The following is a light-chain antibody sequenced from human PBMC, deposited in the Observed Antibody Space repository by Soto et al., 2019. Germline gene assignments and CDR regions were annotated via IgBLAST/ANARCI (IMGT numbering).Light chain of an antibody. Sequence: QSVLTQPASVSGSPGQSITISCTGTSSDIGGYILVSWYQQEPGKAPKLMIYEGSKRPSGVSNRFSGSKSGNTASLTISGLQAEDEADYYCSSYTSSSTYVFGTGTKLTVL. CDR3: SSYTSSSTYV. J-gene: IGLJ1*01. V-gene: IGLV2-14*02. CDR1: SSDIGGYIL. CDR2: EGS.